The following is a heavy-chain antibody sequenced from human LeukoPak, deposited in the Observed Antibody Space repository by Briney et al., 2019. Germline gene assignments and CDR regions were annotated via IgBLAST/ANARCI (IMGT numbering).Heavy chain of an antibody. V-gene: IGHV3-30-3*01. CDR2: ISYDGSNK. J-gene: IGHJ3*02. CDR3: ARSGGLPADAFDI. Sequence: PGGSLRLSCAASGFTFSTYTVHWVRQAPGKGLEWVAVISYDGSNKYYADSVKGRFTISRDNSKNTLYLQMNSLRAEDTAVYYCARSGGLPADAFDIWGQGTMVAVSS. D-gene: IGHD2-2*01. CDR1: GFTFSTYT.